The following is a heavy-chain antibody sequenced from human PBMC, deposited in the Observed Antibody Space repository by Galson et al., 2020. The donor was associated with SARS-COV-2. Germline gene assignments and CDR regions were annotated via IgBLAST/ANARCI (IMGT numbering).Heavy chain of an antibody. D-gene: IGHD6-19*01. CDR3: ARASRIAVAGILVPRYYYGMDV. CDR2: IGTAGDT. J-gene: IGHJ6*02. CDR1: GFTFSSYD. Sequence: GESLKISCAASGFTFSSYDMHWVRQATGKGLEWVSAIGTAGDTYYPGSVKGRFTISRENAKNSLYLQMNSLRAGDTAVYYCARASRIAVAGILVPRYYYGMDVWGQGTTVTGAS. V-gene: IGHV3-13*04.